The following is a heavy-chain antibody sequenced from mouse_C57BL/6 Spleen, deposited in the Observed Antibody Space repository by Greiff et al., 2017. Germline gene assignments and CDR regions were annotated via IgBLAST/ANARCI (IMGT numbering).Heavy chain of an antibody. Sequence: VQLQQSGTELVKPGASVKLSCKASGYTFTSYWMHWVKQRPGQGLEWIGNINPSNGGTNYNEKFKSKATLTVDKSSSTAYMQLSSLTSEDSAVYYCARAHYYYGSSYAMDYWGQGTSVTVSS. CDR1: GYTFTSYW. V-gene: IGHV1-53*01. CDR2: INPSNGGT. CDR3: ARAHYYYGSSYAMDY. D-gene: IGHD1-1*01. J-gene: IGHJ4*01.